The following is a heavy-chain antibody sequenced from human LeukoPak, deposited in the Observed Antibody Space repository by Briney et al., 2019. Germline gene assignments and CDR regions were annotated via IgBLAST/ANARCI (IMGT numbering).Heavy chain of an antibody. CDR3: ARDRNGGSYFDY. V-gene: IGHV3-21*01. D-gene: IGHD4-23*01. CDR1: GFTFSSYG. J-gene: IGHJ4*02. CDR2: ISSSSSYI. Sequence: GRSLRLSCAASGFTFSSYGMHWVRQAPGKGLEWVSSISSSSSYIYYADSVKGRFTISRDNAKNSLYLQMNSLRAEDTAVYYCARDRNGGSYFDYWGQGTLVTVSS.